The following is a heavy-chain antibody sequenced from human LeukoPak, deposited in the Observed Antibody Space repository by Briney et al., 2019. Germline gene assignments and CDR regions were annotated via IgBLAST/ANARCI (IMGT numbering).Heavy chain of an antibody. Sequence: PGGSLRLSCAASGFTFSSYGMHWVRQAPGKGLEWVAVISYDGSNKYYADSVKGRFTISRDNSKNTLYLQMNSLRAEDTAVYYCAKDQGGGLRYFDWFYFDYWGQGTLVTVSS. CDR1: GFTFSSYG. CDR2: ISYDGSNK. CDR3: AKDQGGGLRYFDWFYFDY. V-gene: IGHV3-30*18. D-gene: IGHD3-9*01. J-gene: IGHJ4*02.